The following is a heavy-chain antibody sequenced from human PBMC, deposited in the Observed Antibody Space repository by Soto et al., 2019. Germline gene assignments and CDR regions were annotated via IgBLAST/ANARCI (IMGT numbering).Heavy chain of an antibody. CDR1: GFTFSSYG. V-gene: IGHV3-30*18. Sequence: SLRLSCAASGFTFSSYGMHWVRQAPGKGLEWVAVISYDGSNKYYADSVKGRFTISRDNSKNTLYLQMNSLRAEDTAVYYCAKRGSTGTTAFDIWGQGTMVTVSS. J-gene: IGHJ3*02. D-gene: IGHD1-1*01. CDR2: ISYDGSNK. CDR3: AKRGSTGTTAFDI.